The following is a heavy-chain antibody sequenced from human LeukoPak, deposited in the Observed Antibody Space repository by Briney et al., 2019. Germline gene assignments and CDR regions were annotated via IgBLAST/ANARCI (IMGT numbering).Heavy chain of an antibody. CDR3: ARDRAVAGQGVFDY. J-gene: IGHJ4*02. CDR2: IIPILGIA. CDR1: GGTFSSYA. D-gene: IGHD6-19*01. V-gene: IGHV1-69*04. Sequence: SVKVSCKAPGGTFSSYAISWVRQAPGQGLEWMGRIIPILGIANYAQKFQGRVTITADKSTSTAYMELSSLRSEDTAVYYCARDRAVAGQGVFDYWGQGTLVTVSS.